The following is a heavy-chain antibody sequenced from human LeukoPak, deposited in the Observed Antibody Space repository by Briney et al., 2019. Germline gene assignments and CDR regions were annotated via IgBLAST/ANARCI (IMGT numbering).Heavy chain of an antibody. V-gene: IGHV4-59*01. CDR2: IYYSGST. CDR3: ARDLVYCSSTSCYKAFDI. D-gene: IGHD2-2*02. J-gene: IGHJ3*02. Sequence: SETLSLTCTVSGGSISSYYWSWIRQPPGKGLEWIGYIYYSGSTNYNPSLKSRVTISVDTSKNQFSLKLSSVTAADTAVYYCARDLVYCSSTSCYKAFDIWGQGTMVTVSS. CDR1: GGSISSYY.